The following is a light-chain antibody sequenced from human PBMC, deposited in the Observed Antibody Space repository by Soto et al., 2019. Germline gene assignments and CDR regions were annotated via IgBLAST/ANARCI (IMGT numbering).Light chain of an antibody. CDR2: EVS. CDR1: STDGGGYHY. J-gene: IGLJ1*01. Sequence: ALTKLPAAAWSPAQSVTSSCTRASTDGGGYHYVSWYQQHPGTAPKLMIYEVSKRPSGVPDRFSGSKSGNTASLTVSGPQADDEADYYCSSYGGSNNFYVFGPGTQ. CDR3: SSYGGSNNFYV. V-gene: IGLV2-8*01.